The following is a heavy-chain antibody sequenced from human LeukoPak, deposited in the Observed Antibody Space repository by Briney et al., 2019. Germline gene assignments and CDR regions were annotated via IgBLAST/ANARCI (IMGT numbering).Heavy chain of an antibody. CDR1: GFTFSSYA. V-gene: IGHV3-23*01. Sequence: PGGSLRLSCAASGFTFSSYAMSWVRQAPGKGLEWVSAISGSGGSTYYAGSVKGRFTISRDNSKNTLSLQMNSLRPEDTALYYCARNLNSGSYYYFDYWGQGTLVTVSS. D-gene: IGHD1-26*01. CDR2: ISGSGGST. CDR3: ARNLNSGSYYYFDY. J-gene: IGHJ4*02.